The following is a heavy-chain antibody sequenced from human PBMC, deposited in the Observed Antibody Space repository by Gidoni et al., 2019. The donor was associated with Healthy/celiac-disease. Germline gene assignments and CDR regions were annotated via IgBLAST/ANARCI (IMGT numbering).Heavy chain of an antibody. V-gene: IGHV1-69*01. Sequence: QVQLVQSGAAVKKPGSSAKVSCKASGGTFSSYAISWVRQAPGQGLEWMGGIIPIFGTANYAQKFQGRVTITADESTSTAYMELSSLRSEDTAVYYCASMATHQAGWFDPWGQGTLVTVSS. D-gene: IGHD5-12*01. J-gene: IGHJ5*02. CDR3: ASMATHQAGWFDP. CDR1: GGTFSSYA. CDR2: IIPIFGTA.